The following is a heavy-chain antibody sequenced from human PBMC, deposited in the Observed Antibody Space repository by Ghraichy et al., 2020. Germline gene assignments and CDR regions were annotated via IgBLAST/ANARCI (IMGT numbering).Heavy chain of an antibody. CDR1: GLTFTTAW. CDR3: TTYSGSSSGN. J-gene: IGHJ4*02. CDR2: IRNNIDGGTA. V-gene: IGHV3-15*05. D-gene: IGHD1-26*01. Sequence: GGSLRLSCAASGLTFTTAWMSWIRQAPGKGLEWVGRIRNNIDGGTADYAAPVKGRFTISRDDSKNTVYLQMNSRKTEDTAMYYCTTYSGSSSGNWGQGALVTVSS.